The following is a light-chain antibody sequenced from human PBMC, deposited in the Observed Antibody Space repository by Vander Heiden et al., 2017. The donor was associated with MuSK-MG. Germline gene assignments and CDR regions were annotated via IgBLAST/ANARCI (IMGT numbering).Light chain of an antibody. Sequence: QSALTQPASVSGSPGPSITLSCTGTSSDIGGYNYVSWYQQHPGKAPKVMIYGVTNRPSGVSNRFSGSKSGNTASLTIAGLQAEDEGDYYCSSFTSSSAPYVFGTGTKVTVL. CDR3: SSFTSSSAPYV. CDR2: GVT. CDR1: SSDIGGYNY. V-gene: IGLV2-14*03. J-gene: IGLJ1*01.